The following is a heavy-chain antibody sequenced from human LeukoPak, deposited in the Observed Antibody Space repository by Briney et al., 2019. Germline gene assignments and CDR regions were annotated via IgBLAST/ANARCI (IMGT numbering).Heavy chain of an antibody. CDR1: GFTVSSNY. Sequence: GGSLRLSCAASGFTVSSNYMSWVRQAPGKGLEWVSVIYSGGSSYYADSVKGRFTISRDNSKNTLYLQMNSLRAEETAVYYCARDGTREGYFDYWGQGTLVTVSS. J-gene: IGHJ4*02. V-gene: IGHV3-53*01. CDR3: ARDGTREGYFDY. CDR2: IYSGGSS. D-gene: IGHD1-26*01.